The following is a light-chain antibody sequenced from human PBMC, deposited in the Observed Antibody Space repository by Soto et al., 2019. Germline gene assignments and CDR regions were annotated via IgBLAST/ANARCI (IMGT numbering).Light chain of an antibody. CDR2: SDN. Sequence: QSVLTQPPSASGTPGQRVTISCSGSNSNIGSNTVNWYQHLPGMAPKLLIHSDNQRPSGVPDRFSGSKSGTSASLAISGLPSEDEADYYCAAWDDSLNGYVFGTGTKVTVL. CDR1: NSNIGSNT. V-gene: IGLV1-44*01. CDR3: AAWDDSLNGYV. J-gene: IGLJ1*01.